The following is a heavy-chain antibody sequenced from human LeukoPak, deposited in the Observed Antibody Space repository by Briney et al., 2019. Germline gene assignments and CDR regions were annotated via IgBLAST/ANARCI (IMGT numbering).Heavy chain of an antibody. D-gene: IGHD2-2*01. CDR3: ARAGSTNSSFYP. CDR2: ISSWSSFI. V-gene: IGHV3-21*01. CDR1: GFAFDTYS. J-gene: IGHJ5*02. Sequence: PGGSLRLSCAASGFAFDTYSMTWVRQAPGKGLEWVTSISSWSSFIYSADSVTGRFTISRDNPKNSLYLQMKRLRAEDTAVFLWARAGSTNSSFYPWGERTLGIVSS.